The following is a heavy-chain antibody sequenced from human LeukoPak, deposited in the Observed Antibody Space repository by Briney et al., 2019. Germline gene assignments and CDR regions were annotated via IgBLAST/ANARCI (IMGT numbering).Heavy chain of an antibody. J-gene: IGHJ4*02. D-gene: IGHD3-10*01. CDR1: GGSISSYY. CDR2: IYTSGST. Sequence: SETLSLTCTVSGGSISSYYWSWIRQPAGKGLEWIGRIYTSGSTYYNPSLKSRVTISVDTSKNQFSLKLSSVTAADTAVYYCARSGTTMVRGVMSFDYWGQGTLVTVSS. V-gene: IGHV4-4*07. CDR3: ARSGTTMVRGVMSFDY.